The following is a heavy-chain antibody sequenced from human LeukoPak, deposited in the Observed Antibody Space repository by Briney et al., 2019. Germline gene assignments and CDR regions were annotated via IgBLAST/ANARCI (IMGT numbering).Heavy chain of an antibody. V-gene: IGHV4-61*02. CDR3: AGHRGAMVFDY. J-gene: IGHJ4*02. D-gene: IGHD3-10*01. Sequence: SQTLSLTCTVSGGPISSGSYYWSWIRQPAGKGLEWIGRIYTSGSTNYNPSLKSRVTISVDTSKNQFSLKLSSVTAADTAVYYCAGHRGAMVFDYWGQGTLVTVSS. CDR2: IYTSGST. CDR1: GGPISSGSYY.